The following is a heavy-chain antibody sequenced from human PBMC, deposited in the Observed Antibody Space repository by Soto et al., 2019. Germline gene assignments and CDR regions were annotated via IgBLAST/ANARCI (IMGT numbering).Heavy chain of an antibody. D-gene: IGHD6-13*01. V-gene: IGHV1-2*04. Sequence: QVQLVQSGAEVKKPGASVKVSCKASGYTFTGYYMHWVRQAPGQGLEWMGWINPNSGGTNYAQKFQGWVTMTRDTSISAADKELSRLRSDDTAVYYCARGGRVSSWRNWFDPWGQGTLVTVSS. CDR1: GYTFTGYY. CDR3: ARGGRVSSWRNWFDP. CDR2: INPNSGGT. J-gene: IGHJ5*02.